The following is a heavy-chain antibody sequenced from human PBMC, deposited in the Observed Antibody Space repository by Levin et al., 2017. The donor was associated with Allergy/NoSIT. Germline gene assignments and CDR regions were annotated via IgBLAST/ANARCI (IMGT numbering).Heavy chain of an antibody. CDR1: GYSFTSYW. D-gene: IGHD6-6*01. J-gene: IGHJ3*02. CDR2: IYPGDSDT. V-gene: IGHV5-51*01. Sequence: GGSLRLSCKGSGYSFTSYWIGWVRQMPGKGLEWMGIIYPGDSDTRYSPSFQGQVTISADKSISTAYLQWSSLKASDTAMYYCARGGWQLALAFDIWGQGTMVTVSS. CDR3: ARGGWQLALAFDI.